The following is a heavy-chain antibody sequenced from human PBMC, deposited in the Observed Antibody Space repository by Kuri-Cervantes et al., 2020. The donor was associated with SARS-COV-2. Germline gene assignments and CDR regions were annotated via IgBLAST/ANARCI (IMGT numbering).Heavy chain of an antibody. D-gene: IGHD3-9*01. CDR3: ARRGWYYDILTGYLAHAFDI. CDR1: GYSFTSYW. J-gene: IGHJ3*02. Sequence: GESLKISCKGSGYSFTSYWIGWVRQMPGKGLEWMGIIYPGDSDTRYSPSFQGQVTISADKSISTAYLQWSSLKALDTAMYYCARRGWYYDILTGYLAHAFDIWGQGTMVTVSS. V-gene: IGHV5-51*01. CDR2: IYPGDSDT.